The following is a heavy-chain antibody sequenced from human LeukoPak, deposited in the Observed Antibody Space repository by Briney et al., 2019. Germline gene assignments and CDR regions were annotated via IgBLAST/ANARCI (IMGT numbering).Heavy chain of an antibody. Sequence: ASVKVSCKASGYTFTSYDINWVRQATGQGLEWMGWMNPNSGNTGSAQKFQGRVTMTRNTSISTAYMELSSLRSDDTAVYYCARGGGIHCISTSCDFTNWFDPWGQGTLVTVSP. CDR1: GYTFTSYD. CDR3: ARGGGIHCISTSCDFTNWFDP. J-gene: IGHJ5*02. CDR2: MNPNSGNT. D-gene: IGHD2-2*01. V-gene: IGHV1-8*01.